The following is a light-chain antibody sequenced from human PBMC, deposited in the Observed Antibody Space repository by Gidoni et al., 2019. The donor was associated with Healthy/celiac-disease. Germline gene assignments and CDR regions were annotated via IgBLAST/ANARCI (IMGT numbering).Light chain of an antibody. CDR2: GAS. CDR3: QQYNNRPPYT. V-gene: IGKV3-15*01. Sequence: EIVLTQSPATLSGSRGERATLPCRASQSVSSNLDWYQQKPGQAPRLLIYGASTRATGIPARFSGSGSGTEFTLTISSLQSEDFAVYYCQQYNNRPPYTFGQGTKLEIK. J-gene: IGKJ2*01. CDR1: QSVSSN.